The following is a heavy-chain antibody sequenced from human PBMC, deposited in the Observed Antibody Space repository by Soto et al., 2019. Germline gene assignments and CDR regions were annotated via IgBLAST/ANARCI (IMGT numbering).Heavy chain of an antibody. CDR1: GGPISSSSYY. CDR3: ARHLPPGYGIYFDY. CDR2: IYYSGST. V-gene: IGHV4-39*01. Sequence: PSETLSLTCTVSGGPISSSSYYRGWIRQSPGKGLEWIGSIYYSGSTYYNPSLKSRVTISVDTSKNQFSLKLSSVTAADMAVYYCARHLPPGYGIYFDYWGQGTLVTVSS. D-gene: IGHD2-15*01. J-gene: IGHJ4*02.